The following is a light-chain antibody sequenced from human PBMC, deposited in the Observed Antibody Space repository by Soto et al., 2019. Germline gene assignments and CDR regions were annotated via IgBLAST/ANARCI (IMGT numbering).Light chain of an antibody. V-gene: IGKV1-39*01. CDR2: AAS. Sequence: DIQITQSPSSLSSSVGDRFTITCRASQSISSYLNWYQQKPGKAPKLLIYAASSLQGGVPSRFSGSGSGTDFTLTISSLQPEDFATYYCQQSYSTPLTTFGQGTRLEIK. J-gene: IGKJ5*01. CDR1: QSISSY. CDR3: QQSYSTPLTT.